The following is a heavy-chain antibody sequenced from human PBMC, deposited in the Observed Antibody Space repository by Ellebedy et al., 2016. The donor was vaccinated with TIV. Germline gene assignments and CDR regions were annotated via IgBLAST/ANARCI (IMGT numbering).Heavy chain of an antibody. Sequence: GESLKISCAASGFTFRSYSMNWVRQAPGKGLEWVSYISSSSSTIYYADSVKGRFTISRDNAKNSLYLQMNSLRAEDTAVYDCARGPSDTVVVVAATLSYFQHWGQGTLVTVSS. V-gene: IGHV3-48*04. D-gene: IGHD2-15*01. CDR1: GFTFRSYS. CDR2: ISSSSSTI. CDR3: ARGPSDTVVVVAATLSYFQH. J-gene: IGHJ1*01.